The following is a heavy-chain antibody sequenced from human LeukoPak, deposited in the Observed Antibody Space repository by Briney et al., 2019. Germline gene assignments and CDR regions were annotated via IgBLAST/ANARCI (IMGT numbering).Heavy chain of an antibody. V-gene: IGHV3-64D*09. D-gene: IGHD4-17*01. J-gene: IGHJ6*02. CDR1: GFTFSSYA. CDR2: ISSNGGST. CDR3: VKTGYGDHRYYYYGMDV. Sequence: GGSLRLSCSASGFTFSSYAMHWVRQAPGKGLEYVSAISSNGGSTYYADSVKGRFTISRDNSKNTLYLQMSSLRAEDTAVYYCVKTGYGDHRYYYYGMDVWGQGTTVTVSS.